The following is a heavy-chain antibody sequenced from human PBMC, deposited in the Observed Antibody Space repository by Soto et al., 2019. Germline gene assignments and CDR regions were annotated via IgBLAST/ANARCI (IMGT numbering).Heavy chain of an antibody. D-gene: IGHD4-17*01. Sequence: PSETLSLTCTVSGGSISSSSYYWGWIRQPPGKGLEWIGSIYYSGSTYYNPSLKSRVTISVDTSKNQFSLKLSSVTAADTAVYYFARRLDFYGDLPNFDYWGQGTLVSVS. CDR1: GGSISSSSYY. CDR3: ARRLDFYGDLPNFDY. V-gene: IGHV4-39*01. J-gene: IGHJ4*02. CDR2: IYYSGST.